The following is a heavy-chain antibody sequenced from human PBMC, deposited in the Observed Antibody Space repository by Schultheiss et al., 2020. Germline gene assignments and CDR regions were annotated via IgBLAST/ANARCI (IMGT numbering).Heavy chain of an antibody. CDR3: ARHYYYDSSGYYWLDF. CDR2: IYPGDSDT. CDR1: GYSFISYW. V-gene: IGHV5-51*01. J-gene: IGHJ4*02. Sequence: GGSLRLSCKGSGYSFISYWIGWVRQMPGKGLEWMGIIYPGDSDTRYSPSFQGQVTISADKSISTAYLQWSSLKASDTAMYYCARHYYYDSSGYYWLDFWGQGTLVTVSS. D-gene: IGHD3-22*01.